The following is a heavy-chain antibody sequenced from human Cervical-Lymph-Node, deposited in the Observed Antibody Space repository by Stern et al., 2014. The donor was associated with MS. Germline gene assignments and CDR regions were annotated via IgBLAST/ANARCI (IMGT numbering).Heavy chain of an antibody. CDR1: GYSFPNYW. D-gene: IGHD3-3*01. Sequence: VQLVQSGAEVKKPGEFLKISCKGSGYSFPNYWIGWVRQMPGKGLAFMGIIYPGASDVRYSPSFQGQVTISADKSISTAYLQWSSLKASDTAMYYCARGSGRDFFDYWGQGALVTVSS. J-gene: IGHJ4*02. CDR2: IYPGASDV. CDR3: ARGSGRDFFDY. V-gene: IGHV5-51*01.